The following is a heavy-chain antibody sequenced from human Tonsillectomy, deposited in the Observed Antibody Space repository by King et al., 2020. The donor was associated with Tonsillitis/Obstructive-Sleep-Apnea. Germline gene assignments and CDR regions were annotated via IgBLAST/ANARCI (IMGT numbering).Heavy chain of an antibody. CDR2: INHSGST. D-gene: IGHD3-3*01. J-gene: IGHJ4*02. CDR1: SGSFSGYY. CDR3: ARGYSDFWSGYYLPVDY. Sequence: VQLQQWGAGLLKPSETLSLTCGVFSGSFSGYYWSWIRQPPGKGLEWIGEINHSGSTNYNPSLEIRVTISIDTSKNQFSLKLSSVTAADTAVYYCARGYSDFWSGYYLPVDYWGQGTLVTVSS. V-gene: IGHV4-34*01.